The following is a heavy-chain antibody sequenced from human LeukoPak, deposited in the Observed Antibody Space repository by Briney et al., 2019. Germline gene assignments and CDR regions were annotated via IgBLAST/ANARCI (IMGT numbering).Heavy chain of an antibody. Sequence: PSETLSLTCTVSGGSISSSSYYWGWIRQPPGKGLEWIGSIYYSGDTYYNPSLKSRRVTISVDTSKNQFSLRLSSVTAADTPVYYCARHQWHYYYYMGVWGKGSTVTVSS. CDR2: IYYSGDT. V-gene: IGHV4-39*01. J-gene: IGHJ6*03. D-gene: IGHD6-19*01. CDR1: GGSISSSSYY. CDR3: ARHQWHYYYYMGV.